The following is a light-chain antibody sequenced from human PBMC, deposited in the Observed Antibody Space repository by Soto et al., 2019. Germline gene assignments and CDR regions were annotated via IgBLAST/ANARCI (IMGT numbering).Light chain of an antibody. CDR3: NSYTSSGTYVV. CDR2: DVD. Sequence: QSALTQPASVSGSPGQSITISCTGTSSDVGHYHYVSWYQHHPGKAPKLMIYDVDNRPSGVSNRFSGSKSGNTASLTISGLQAEDEAVYYCNSYTSSGTYVVFGGGTKSPS. CDR1: SSDVGHYHY. J-gene: IGLJ2*01. V-gene: IGLV2-14*03.